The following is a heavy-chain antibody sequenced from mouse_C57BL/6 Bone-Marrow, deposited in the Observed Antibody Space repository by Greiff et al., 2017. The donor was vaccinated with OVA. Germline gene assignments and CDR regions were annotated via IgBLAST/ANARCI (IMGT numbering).Heavy chain of an antibody. CDR3: ARRGKGAWFAY. V-gene: IGHV1-64*01. D-gene: IGHD1-3*01. Sequence: VQLQQPGAELVKPGASVKLSCKASGYTFTSYWMPWVKQRPGQGLEWIGMIHPNSGSTNYNEKFKSKATLTVDKSSSTAYMQLSSLTSEDSAVYYCARRGKGAWFAYWGQGTLVTVSA. J-gene: IGHJ3*01. CDR2: IHPNSGST. CDR1: GYTFTSYW.